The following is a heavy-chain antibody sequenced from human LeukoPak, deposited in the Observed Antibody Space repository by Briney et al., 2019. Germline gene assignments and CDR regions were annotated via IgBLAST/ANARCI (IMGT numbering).Heavy chain of an antibody. J-gene: IGHJ3*02. D-gene: IGHD2-15*01. Sequence: TGRSLRLSCAASGFTFSTYAMYWVRQAPGKGLEWVTVIWYDGSNKYYADSVKGRFTISRDNSKNTLYLQMDSLRADDTAVYYCARGAYCSGGRCPGAFDIWGQGAMGTVSS. CDR1: GFTFSTYA. CDR3: ARGAYCSGGRCPGAFDI. V-gene: IGHV3-33*01. CDR2: IWYDGSNK.